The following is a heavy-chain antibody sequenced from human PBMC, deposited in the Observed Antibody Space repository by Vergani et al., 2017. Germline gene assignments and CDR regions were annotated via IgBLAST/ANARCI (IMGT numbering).Heavy chain of an antibody. CDR3: ATPQTVTTGGMEV. V-gene: IGHV1-69-2*01. Sequence: EVQLVQSGAEVKKPGATMKIFCKVSGYTFTDHYMHWVKQAPGKGHEWMGIVDPEDGEKIYAEKFKGRVTIAADTSTDTAHLELSSLRSEDTAVYYCATPQTVTTGGMEVWGQGTTVIVSS. CDR1: GYTFTDHY. CDR2: VDPEDGEK. J-gene: IGHJ6*02. D-gene: IGHD4-17*01.